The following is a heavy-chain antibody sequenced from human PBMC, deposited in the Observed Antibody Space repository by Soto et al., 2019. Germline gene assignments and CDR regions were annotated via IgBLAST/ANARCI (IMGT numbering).Heavy chain of an antibody. CDR3: AREKGQYDDFSLDY. CDR1: GFTFRLYS. J-gene: IGHJ4*02. D-gene: IGHD4-17*01. CDR2: ISSTSTYI. Sequence: GGSLRLSCEASGFTFRLYSINWVRQAPGKGLEWVSSISSTSTYIYYSDSVRGRFSISRDNAKDSVYLQMNSLRAEDTAIYYCAREKGQYDDFSLDYWGQGSLVTVSS. V-gene: IGHV3-21*01.